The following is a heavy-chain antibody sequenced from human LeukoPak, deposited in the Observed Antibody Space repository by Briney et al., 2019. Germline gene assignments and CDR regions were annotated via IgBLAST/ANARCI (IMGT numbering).Heavy chain of an antibody. V-gene: IGHV4-34*01. D-gene: IGHD6-13*01. CDR2: INHLGST. CDR1: GGSFSGYY. Sequence: SETLSLTCAVYGGSFSGYYWSWIRQPPEKGLEWIGEINHLGSTNYNPSLKSRVTISVDTSKNQFSLKLSSVTAADTAVYYCARGYSSSWYFNWFDPWGQGTLVTVSS. CDR3: ARGYSSSWYFNWFDP. J-gene: IGHJ5*02.